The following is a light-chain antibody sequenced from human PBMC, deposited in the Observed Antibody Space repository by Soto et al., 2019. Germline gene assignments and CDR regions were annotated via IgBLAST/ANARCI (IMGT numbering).Light chain of an antibody. CDR1: TGAVTSGYY. Sequence: QAVVNQEPSLTVSPGGTVTLTCASSTGAVTSGYYPNWFQQRPGQPPRALIYSTTYKHPWTPARFSGSLVGGKAALTLSAAQPEDEAEYYCLLFYGDGVVFGGGTKLTVL. CDR2: STT. CDR3: LLFYGDGVV. V-gene: IGLV7-43*01. J-gene: IGLJ2*01.